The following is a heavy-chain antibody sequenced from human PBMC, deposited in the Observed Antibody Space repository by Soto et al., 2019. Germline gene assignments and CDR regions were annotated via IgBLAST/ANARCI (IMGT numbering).Heavy chain of an antibody. Sequence: SETLSLSCTVSGGSISSYYWSWIRQPPGKGLEWIGYIYYSGSTNYNPSLKSRVTISVDTSKNQFSLKLSSVTAADTAVYYCARLQYEDWIDPWGQATLVTVSS. CDR1: GGSISSYY. CDR3: ARLQYEDWIDP. CDR2: IYYSGST. D-gene: IGHD4-4*01. V-gene: IGHV4-59*08. J-gene: IGHJ5*02.